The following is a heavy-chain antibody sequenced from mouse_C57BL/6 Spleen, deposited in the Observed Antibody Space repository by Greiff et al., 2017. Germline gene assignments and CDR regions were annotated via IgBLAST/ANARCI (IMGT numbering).Heavy chain of an antibody. J-gene: IGHJ2*01. CDR1: GYAFSSSW. Sequence: QVQLQQSGPELVKPGASVKISCKASGYAFSSSWMNWVKQRPGKGLEWIGRIYPGDGDTNYNGKFKGKATLTADKSSSTAYMQLSSLTSEDSAVYFCARGGATTAALDYWGQGTTLTVSS. CDR2: IYPGDGDT. CDR3: ARGGATTAALDY. V-gene: IGHV1-82*01. D-gene: IGHD1-2*01.